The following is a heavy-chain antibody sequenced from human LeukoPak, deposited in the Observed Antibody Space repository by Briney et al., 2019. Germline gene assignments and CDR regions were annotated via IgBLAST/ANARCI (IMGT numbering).Heavy chain of an antibody. CDR2: IWYDGSNK. CDR3: ARGNYGDSSFDY. CDR1: GFTFSSYG. V-gene: IGHV3-33*08. Sequence: QPGRSLRLSCAASGFTFSSYGMHWVRQAPGKGLEWVAVIWYDGSNKYYADSVKGRFTISRDNSKNTLYLQMNSLRAEDTAVYYCARGNYGDSSFDYWGQGTLVTVSS. D-gene: IGHD4-17*01. J-gene: IGHJ4*02.